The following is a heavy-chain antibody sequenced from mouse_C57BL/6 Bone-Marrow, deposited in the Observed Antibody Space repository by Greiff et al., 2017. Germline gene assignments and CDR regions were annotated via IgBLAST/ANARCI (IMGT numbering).Heavy chain of an antibody. CDR2: IDPSDSYT. D-gene: IGHD2-1*01. V-gene: IGHV1-69*01. J-gene: IGHJ4*01. CDR3: ARDGGNYANAMDY. CDR1: GYTFTSYW. Sequence: QVHVKQPGAELVMPGASVKLSCKASGYTFTSYWMHWVKQRPGQGLEWIGEIDPSDSYTNYNQKFKGKSTLTVDKSSSTAYMQLSSLTSEDSAVYYCARDGGNYANAMDYWGQGTSVTVSS.